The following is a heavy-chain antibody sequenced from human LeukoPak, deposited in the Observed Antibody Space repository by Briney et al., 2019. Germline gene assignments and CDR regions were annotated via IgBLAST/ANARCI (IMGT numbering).Heavy chain of an antibody. CDR2: INPNSGGT. V-gene: IGHV1-2*02. CDR1: GYTFTGYY. J-gene: IGHJ5*02. D-gene: IGHD3-3*01. Sequence: ASVKVSCTASGYTFTGYYMHWVRQAPGQGLEWMGWINPNSGGTNYAQKFQGRVTMTRDTSISTASMELSRLRSDDTAVYYCARGLRYDFWSGYESNWFDPWGQGTLVTVSS. CDR3: ARGLRYDFWSGYESNWFDP.